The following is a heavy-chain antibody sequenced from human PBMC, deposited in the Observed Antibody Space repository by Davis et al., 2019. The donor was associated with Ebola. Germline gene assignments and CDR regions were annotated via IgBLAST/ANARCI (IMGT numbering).Heavy chain of an antibody. D-gene: IGHD2-2*02. CDR3: ARLQYLDYDY. J-gene: IGHJ4*01. CDR1: GYSFTTYW. CDR2: IDPSDSYS. V-gene: IGHV5-10-1*01. Sequence: GESLKISCKGSGYSFTTYWISWVRQMPGKGLEWMGRIDPSDSYSNYSPSFQGHVTISADKSISTAYLQWSSLKASDTAMYYCARLQYLDYDYWGHGTLVTVSS.